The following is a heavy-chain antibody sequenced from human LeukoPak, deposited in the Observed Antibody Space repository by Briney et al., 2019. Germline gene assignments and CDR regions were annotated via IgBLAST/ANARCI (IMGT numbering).Heavy chain of an antibody. J-gene: IGHJ5*02. CDR3: ASSYYGSGVNWFDP. V-gene: IGHV4-38-2*01. D-gene: IGHD3-10*01. Sequence: PSETLSLTCAVSGYSISSGYYWGWIRQPPGKGLEWIGSIYHSRSTYYNPSLKSRVTISVDTSKNQFSLKLSSVTAADTAVYYCASSYYGSGVNWFDPWGQGTLVTVSS. CDR2: IYHSRST. CDR1: GYSISSGYY.